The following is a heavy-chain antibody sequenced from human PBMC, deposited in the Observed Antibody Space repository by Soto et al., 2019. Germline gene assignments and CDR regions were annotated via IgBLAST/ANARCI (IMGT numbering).Heavy chain of an antibody. CDR2: IWYDGSNQ. CDR1: GFSFSRYG. V-gene: IGHV3-33*01. Sequence: QVQLVESGGGVVQPGGTLKLSCSASGFSFSRYGMHWVRQTPGKGLEWVAVIWYDGSNQYYADFVKGRFTISRDNSKNMVFLQMSSLGAEDTAVYYCTRVLSKTSVYYFDFWGQGTLVTVSS. CDR3: TRVLSKTSVYYFDF. D-gene: IGHD2-2*01. J-gene: IGHJ4*02.